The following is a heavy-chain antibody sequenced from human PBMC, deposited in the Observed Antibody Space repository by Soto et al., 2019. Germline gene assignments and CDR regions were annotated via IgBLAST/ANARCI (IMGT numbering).Heavy chain of an antibody. CDR2: INSDGSST. D-gene: IGHD6-13*01. CDR1: GFTFSSYW. J-gene: IGHJ6*02. Sequence: GGSLRLSCAASGFTFSSYWMHWVRQAPGKGLVWVSRINSDGSSTSYADSVKGRFTISRDNAKNTLYLQMNSLRAEDTAVYYCGRRKAGNGMDVWGQGTTVTVSS. CDR3: GRRKAGNGMDV. V-gene: IGHV3-74*01.